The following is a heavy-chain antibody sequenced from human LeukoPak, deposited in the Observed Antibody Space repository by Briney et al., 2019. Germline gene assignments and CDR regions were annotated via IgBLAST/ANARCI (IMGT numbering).Heavy chain of an antibody. CDR2: ISGSGGTI. V-gene: IGHV3-48*03. Sequence: PGGSLRLSCAASGFTFSSSEMNWVRQAPGKGLEWVSYISGSGGTISYADSVKGRFTISRDNAKNSLYLQMYSLRVGDTAIYYCARSGQHLFDFWGQGTLVTVSS. J-gene: IGHJ4*02. D-gene: IGHD6-13*01. CDR3: ARSGQHLFDF. CDR1: GFTFSSSE.